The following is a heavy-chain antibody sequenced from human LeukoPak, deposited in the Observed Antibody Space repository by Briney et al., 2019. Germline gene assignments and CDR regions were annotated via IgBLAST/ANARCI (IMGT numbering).Heavy chain of an antibody. V-gene: IGHV3-9*01. Sequence: PGGSLRLSCAASGFTFDDYAMHWVRQAPGKGLEWVSGISWNSGSIGYADSVKGRFTISRDNSKNTVYLQMNSLRAEDTALYYCAKAAAAPGFDFWGQGTLVTVSS. J-gene: IGHJ4*02. CDR2: ISWNSGSI. CDR3: AKAAAAPGFDF. CDR1: GFTFDDYA. D-gene: IGHD6-13*01.